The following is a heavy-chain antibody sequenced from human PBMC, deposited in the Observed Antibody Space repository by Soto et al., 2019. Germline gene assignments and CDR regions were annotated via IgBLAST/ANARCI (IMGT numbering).Heavy chain of an antibody. D-gene: IGHD2-15*01. CDR3: AINVVAAYFDY. CDR1: GYTFTSYD. Sequence: ASVKVSCKASGYTFTSYDINWVRKATGQGLEWMGWMNRNRGNTGYAQKFQGRVTMTRNTSISTAYMELSSLRSEDTAVYYCAINVVAAYFDYWGQGTLVTVSS. J-gene: IGHJ4*02. CDR2: MNRNRGNT. V-gene: IGHV1-8*01.